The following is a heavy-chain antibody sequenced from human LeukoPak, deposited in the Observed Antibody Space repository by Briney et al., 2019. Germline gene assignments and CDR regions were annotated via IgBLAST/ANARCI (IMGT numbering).Heavy chain of an antibody. CDR1: GITFYSYA. Sequence: PGGSLRLSCAASGITFYSYAMNWVRQTPGKGLEWVSPFSGSGGSTYYADSVKGRFTISRDNSKNTLYLQMNSLRAEDTALYYCAKSRLSGINDAFDIWGQGTMVTVSS. J-gene: IGHJ3*02. V-gene: IGHV3-23*01. CDR3: AKSRLSGINDAFDI. D-gene: IGHD3-3*01. CDR2: FSGSGGST.